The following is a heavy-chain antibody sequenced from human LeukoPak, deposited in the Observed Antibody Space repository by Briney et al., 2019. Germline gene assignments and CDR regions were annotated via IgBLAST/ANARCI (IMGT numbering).Heavy chain of an antibody. J-gene: IGHJ6*02. V-gene: IGHV5-51*01. Sequence: GESLKISCKGSGYSFTSYWIGWVRQMPGKGLEWMGIIYPGDSDIRYSPSFQGQVTISADKSISTAYLQWSSLKASDTAMYYCARLDSAGYSSGWYGMDVWGQGTTVTVSS. CDR3: ARLDSAGYSSGWYGMDV. D-gene: IGHD6-19*01. CDR1: GYSFTSYW. CDR2: IYPGDSDI.